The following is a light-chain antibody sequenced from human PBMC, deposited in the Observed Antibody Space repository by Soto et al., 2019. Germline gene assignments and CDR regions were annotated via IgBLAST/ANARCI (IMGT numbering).Light chain of an antibody. CDR2: DAS. J-gene: IGKJ4*01. CDR3: QQRGRWLT. V-gene: IGKV3-11*01. CDR1: ESISNSY. Sequence: EIVLTQSPGTLSLSPGERATLSCRASESISNSYLAWYQQKPGQAPRLLIYDASHRATGIPARFSGSGSGTDFTLTISSLEPEDFAVYFCQQRGRWLTFGGGTKVDIK.